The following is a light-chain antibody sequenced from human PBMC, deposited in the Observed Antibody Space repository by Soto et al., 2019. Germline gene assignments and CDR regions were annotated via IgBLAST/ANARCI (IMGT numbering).Light chain of an antibody. V-gene: IGKV3-15*01. J-gene: IGKJ4*01. Sequence: EMVMTQSPATLSVSPGERATLSCRASENIITNLAWYQQKPGQPPRLLIYSASVRATGIPARFSGSGSGTEFTLTIISLQSEDFAVYYRLQYNIGHTFGGGTKVEIK. CDR1: ENIITN. CDR2: SAS. CDR3: LQYNIGHT.